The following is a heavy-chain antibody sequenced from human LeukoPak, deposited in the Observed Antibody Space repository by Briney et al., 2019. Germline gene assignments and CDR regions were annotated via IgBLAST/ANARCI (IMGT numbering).Heavy chain of an antibody. J-gene: IGHJ4*02. CDR2: VYSGGTT. CDR3: ARLAAAGDHY. D-gene: IGHD6-13*01. Sequence: GGSLRLSCAASGFTVSTNYMSWVRQAPGKGLEWVSLVYSGGTTYHADSVKGRFTISRDDSKNTVYLQMNSLRSEDTAVYYCARLAAAGDHYWGQGTLVTVSS. CDR1: GFTVSTNY. V-gene: IGHV3-53*05.